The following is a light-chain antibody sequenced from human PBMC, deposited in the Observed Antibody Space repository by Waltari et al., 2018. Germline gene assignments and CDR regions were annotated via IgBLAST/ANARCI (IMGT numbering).Light chain of an antibody. CDR1: SSDIGYYNV. CDR3: SSYAGSNTFI. V-gene: IGLV2-11*01. Sequence: QAAPTQPPSVSGSPGQSVTISCTGTSSDIGYYNVVSWYQQHPGKAPKLMIYEVSMRPSWVSDRFSGSKSGNTASLTISGLQAEDEADYYCSSYAGSNTFIFGAGTRLTVL. J-gene: IGLJ1*01. CDR2: EVS.